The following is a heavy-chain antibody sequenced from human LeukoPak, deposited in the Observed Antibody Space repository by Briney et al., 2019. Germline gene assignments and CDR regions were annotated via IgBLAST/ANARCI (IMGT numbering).Heavy chain of an antibody. J-gene: IGHJ6*02. CDR1: GGTFSSYA. Sequence: ASVKVSRKASGGTFSSYAISWVRQAPGQGLEWMGWISAYNGNTNYAQKLQGRVTMTTDTSTSTAYMELRSLRTDDTAVYYCARDDRIDYYDSSGFVYYYYGMDVWGQGTTVTVSS. CDR3: ARDDRIDYYDSSGFVYYYYGMDV. D-gene: IGHD3-22*01. V-gene: IGHV1-18*01. CDR2: ISAYNGNT.